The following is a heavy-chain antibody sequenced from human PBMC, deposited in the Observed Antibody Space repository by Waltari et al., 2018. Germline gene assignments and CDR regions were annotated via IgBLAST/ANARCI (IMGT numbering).Heavy chain of an antibody. CDR2: IIPILGIA. D-gene: IGHD3-3*01. Sequence: QVQLVQSGAEVKKPGSSVKVSCKASGGTFSSYTISWVRQSTGPGLEWMGRIIPILGIANYAQKFQGRVTITADKSTSTAYMELSSLRSEDTAVYYCASTSSTIFGVVISPDFDYWGQGTLVTVSS. CDR1: GGTFSSYT. V-gene: IGHV1-69*02. J-gene: IGHJ4*02. CDR3: ASTSSTIFGVVISPDFDY.